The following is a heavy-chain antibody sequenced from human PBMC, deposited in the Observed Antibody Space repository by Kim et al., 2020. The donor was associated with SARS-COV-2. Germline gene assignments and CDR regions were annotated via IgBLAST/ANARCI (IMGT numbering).Heavy chain of an antibody. CDR2: ISGSGGST. D-gene: IGHD3-16*02. CDR1: GFTFSSYA. CDR3: AKDPGTITFGGVIVIGAFDY. J-gene: IGHJ4*02. V-gene: IGHV3-23*01. Sequence: GGSLRLSCAASGFTFSSYAMSWVRQAPGKGLEWVSAISGSGGSTYYADSVKGRFTISRDNSKKTLYLQMNSLRAEDTAVYYCAKDPGTITFGGVIVIGAFDYWGQGTLVTVSS.